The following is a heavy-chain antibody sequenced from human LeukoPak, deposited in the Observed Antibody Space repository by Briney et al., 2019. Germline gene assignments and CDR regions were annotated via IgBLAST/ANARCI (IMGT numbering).Heavy chain of an antibody. CDR1: GFTFSRYS. D-gene: IGHD2-2*01. CDR3: AASSTSGYSCGWFDP. Sequence: AGGSQRLLCAASGFTFSRYSMKWARRARGRGLEWVSSISNDSTYIYYADSVKGRFTISRDNAKNSLYLQMSSLRTEDTAVYYCAASSTSGYSCGWFDPWGQGTLVTVSS. CDR2: ISNDSTYI. V-gene: IGHV3-21*01. J-gene: IGHJ5*02.